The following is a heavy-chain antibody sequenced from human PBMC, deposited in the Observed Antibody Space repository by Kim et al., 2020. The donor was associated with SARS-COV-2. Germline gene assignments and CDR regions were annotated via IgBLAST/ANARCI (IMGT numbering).Heavy chain of an antibody. CDR1: GLTFSTYA. D-gene: IGHD6-13*01. CDR2: ITSSGDYT. J-gene: IGHJ4*01. V-gene: IGHV3-21*04. CDR3: ARGSRGSSY. Sequence: GGSLRLSCAASGLTFSTYAMNWVRQAPGKGLEWVSSITSSGDYTYYADSVKGRFTISRDNAKNSLYLQMNSLRPEDTAVYYCARGSRGSSYWD.